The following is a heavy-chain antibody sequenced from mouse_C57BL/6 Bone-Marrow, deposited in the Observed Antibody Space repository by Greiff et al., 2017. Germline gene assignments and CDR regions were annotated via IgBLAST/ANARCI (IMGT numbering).Heavy chain of an antibody. J-gene: IGHJ4*01. CDR1: GYTFTTYP. Sequence: QVQLKQSGAELVKPGASVKMSCKASGYTFTTYPIEWMKQNHGKSLEWIGNFHPYNDDTKYNEKFKGKATLPVEKSSSTVYLELSRLTSDDSAVYDCASADYDYAIDYWGQGTSVTVSS. CDR2: FHPYNDDT. V-gene: IGHV1-47*01. D-gene: IGHD2-4*01. CDR3: ASADYDYAIDY.